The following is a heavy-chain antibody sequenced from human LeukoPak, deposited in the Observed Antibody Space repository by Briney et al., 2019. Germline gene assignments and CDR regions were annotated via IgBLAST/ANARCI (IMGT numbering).Heavy chain of an antibody. V-gene: IGHV4-34*01. CDR1: GGSFSGYY. Sequence: PSETLSLTCAVYGGSFSGYYWSWIRQPPGKGLEWIGEINHSGSTNYNPSLKSRVNISVDTSKNKFSLKLSSVTAADTAVYYCESYHPPSGSYSYWGQGTLVTVSS. CDR3: ESYHPPSGSYSY. D-gene: IGHD1-26*01. J-gene: IGHJ4*02. CDR2: INHSGST.